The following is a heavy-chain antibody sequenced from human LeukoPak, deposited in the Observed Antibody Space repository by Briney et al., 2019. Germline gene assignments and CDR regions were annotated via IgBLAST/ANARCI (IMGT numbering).Heavy chain of an antibody. Sequence: GGSLRLSCAASGFTFSSYWMHWVRQAPGKGLVWVSRINSDGSSTSYADSVKGRFTISRDNSKNTLYLQMNSLRAEDTAVYYCAKEGGTFGGVKGTAWGQGTLVTVSS. CDR2: INSDGSST. CDR3: AKEGGTFGGVKGTA. J-gene: IGHJ5*02. CDR1: GFTFSSYW. V-gene: IGHV3-74*01. D-gene: IGHD3-16*01.